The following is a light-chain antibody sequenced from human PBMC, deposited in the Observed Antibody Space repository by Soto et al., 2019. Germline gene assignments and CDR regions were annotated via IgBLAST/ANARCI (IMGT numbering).Light chain of an antibody. CDR3: RSYAGSNNYV. J-gene: IGLJ1*01. V-gene: IGLV2-8*01. Sequence: QSVLTQPPSASGSPGQSVTISCTGTSSDVGGYNSVSWYQHHPGKAPKLMIYEVSKRPSGVPDRFSGSKSANTASLTVSGLLAEDEADYYCRSYAGSNNYVFGTGTKLTVL. CDR1: SSDVGGYNS. CDR2: EVS.